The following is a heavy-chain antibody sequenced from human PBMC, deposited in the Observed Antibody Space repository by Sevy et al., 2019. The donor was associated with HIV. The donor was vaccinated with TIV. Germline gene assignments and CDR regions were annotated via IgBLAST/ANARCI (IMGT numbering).Heavy chain of an antibody. V-gene: IGHV1-24*01. CDR1: GYTLTELS. CDR3: ATDLGWGSSLSGRYFDY. Sequence: ASVKVSCKVSGYTLTELSMHWVRQAPGKGLEWMGGFDPEDGETIYAQKFQGRVTMTEDTSTDTAYMGLSSLRSEDTAVYYCATDLGWGSSLSGRYFDYWGQGTLVTVSS. D-gene: IGHD6-6*01. CDR2: FDPEDGET. J-gene: IGHJ4*02.